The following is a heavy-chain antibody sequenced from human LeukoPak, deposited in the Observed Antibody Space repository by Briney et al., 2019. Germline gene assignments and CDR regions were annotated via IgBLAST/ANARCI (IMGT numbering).Heavy chain of an antibody. D-gene: IGHD6-6*01. CDR2: IYHSGST. CDR1: GGSISSGGYY. J-gene: IGHJ1*01. Sequence: SETLSLTCTVSGGSISSGGYYWSWIRQPPGKGLDWIGYIYHSGSTNYNPSLQSRVTISVDTSMNQFSLNLNSVTAADTAVYYCARGGAARLHFQNWGQGTLVTVSS. CDR3: ARGGAARLHFQN. V-gene: IGHV4-61*08.